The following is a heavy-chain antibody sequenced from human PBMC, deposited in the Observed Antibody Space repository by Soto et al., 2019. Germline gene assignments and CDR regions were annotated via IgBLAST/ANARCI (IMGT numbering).Heavy chain of an antibody. D-gene: IGHD4-4*01. CDR3: ARDNDRLQLGGNYYYILDG. Sequence: QVQLVQSGAGMKEPGSSLTVSCKPAGGTFSSSALSWLRQAPGQGLEWMGGSIPLFRTPDYAQKFQGRVKIAADESTSTSYMELSSLRSEDTAVYYCARDNDRLQLGGNYYYILDGWGQGTTITVSS. CDR2: SIPLFRTP. CDR1: GGTFSSSA. V-gene: IGHV1-69*12. J-gene: IGHJ6*02.